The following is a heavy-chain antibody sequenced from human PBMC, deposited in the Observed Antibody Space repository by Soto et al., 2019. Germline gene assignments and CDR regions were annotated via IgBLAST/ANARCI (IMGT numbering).Heavy chain of an antibody. V-gene: IGHV4-59*08. Sequence: SETLSLTCAVSGGCISSYYWSWIRQPPGKGLEWIGYIYYSGSTNYNPSLKSRVTISVDTSKNQFSLKLSSVTAADTAVYYCARAPSYGDYPDYWGQGTLVTVSS. CDR1: GGCISSYY. D-gene: IGHD4-17*01. CDR3: ARAPSYGDYPDY. CDR2: IYYSGST. J-gene: IGHJ4*02.